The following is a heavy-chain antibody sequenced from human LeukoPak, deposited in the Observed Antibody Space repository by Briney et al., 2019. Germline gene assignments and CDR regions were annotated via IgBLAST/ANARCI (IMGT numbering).Heavy chain of an antibody. CDR3: AKALTSGDSYFDY. CDR2: IDTAADT. J-gene: IGHJ4*02. Sequence: PGGSLRLSCAASGFTFSSFDMHWVRQSTGKGLEWVSGIDTAADTYYLGSVKGRFTISRENAKNSLSLQMDSLRVGDTAVYLCAKALTSGDSYFDYWGQGTLVTVSS. D-gene: IGHD4-17*01. V-gene: IGHV3-13*01. CDR1: GFTFSSFD.